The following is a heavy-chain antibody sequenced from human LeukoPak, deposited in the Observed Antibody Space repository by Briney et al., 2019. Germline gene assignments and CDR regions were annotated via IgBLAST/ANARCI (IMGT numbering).Heavy chain of an antibody. V-gene: IGHV3-23*01. CDR3: AKVLGSSWYGGDGFDP. J-gene: IGHJ5*02. CDR1: GFTVSSNY. CDR2: ISGSGGST. D-gene: IGHD6-13*01. Sequence: GGSLRLSCAASGFTVSSNYMSWVRQAPGKGLEWVSAISGSGGSTYYADSVKGRFTISRDNSKNTLYLQMNSLRAEDTAVYYCAKVLGSSWYGGDGFDPWGQGTLVTVSS.